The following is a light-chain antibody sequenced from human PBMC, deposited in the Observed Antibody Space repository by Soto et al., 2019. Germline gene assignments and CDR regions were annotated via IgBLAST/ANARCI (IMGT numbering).Light chain of an antibody. CDR2: GAS. J-gene: IGKJ1*01. Sequence: ETVLTQSPGTLSLSPGERATLSCRASPTFRSNYLAWYRQTPGQAPRLLIYGASNRATGIADRFSGSGSGTDFTLIISRLEPEDFALYYCQQYGSSPWTFGQGTKVEIK. CDR3: QQYGSSPWT. V-gene: IGKV3-20*01. CDR1: PTFRSNY.